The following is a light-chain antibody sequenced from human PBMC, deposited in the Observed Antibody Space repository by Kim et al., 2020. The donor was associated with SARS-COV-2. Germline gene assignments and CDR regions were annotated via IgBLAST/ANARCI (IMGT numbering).Light chain of an antibody. CDR2: GNS. CDR3: QSYDSSLSGHVV. CDR1: SSNIGAGYD. Sequence: QSVLTQPPSVSGAPGQRVTISCTGSSSNIGAGYDVHWYQQLPGKAPKLLIYGNSNRPSGVPDRFSGSKSGTSASLAITGLQAEDEADYYCQSYDSSLSGHVVFGGGTQLTVL. V-gene: IGLV1-40*01. J-gene: IGLJ2*01.